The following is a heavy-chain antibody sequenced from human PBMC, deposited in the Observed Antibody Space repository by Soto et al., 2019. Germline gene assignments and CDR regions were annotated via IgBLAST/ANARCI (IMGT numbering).Heavy chain of an antibody. CDR2: ISSDNTYI. Sequence: GGSLRLSCAASGFTFSSYSMNWVRQAPGKGLEWVSSISSDNTYIYYVDSVRGRFTISRDNAKNSLYLQMNSLRAEDTAVYYCATTTSDYWGQGTLVTVSS. CDR3: ATTTSDY. V-gene: IGHV3-21*01. J-gene: IGHJ4*02. D-gene: IGHD5-12*01. CDR1: GFTFSSYS.